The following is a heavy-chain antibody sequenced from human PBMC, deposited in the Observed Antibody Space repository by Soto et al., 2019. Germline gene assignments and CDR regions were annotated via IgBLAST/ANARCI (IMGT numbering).Heavy chain of an antibody. V-gene: IGHV3-23*01. Sequence: EVQLLESGGGLVQPGGSLRLSCAASEFTFSSNAMHWVRQAPGKGLEWVSGITGSGSTTFYADSVKVRFTISRDNSKNTLYLHMSSLRAEDTAIYYCAKDFTAYLSSWFHLWGQGTLVTVSS. J-gene: IGHJ5*02. CDR3: AKDFTAYLSSWFHL. CDR2: ITGSGSTT. CDR1: EFTFSSNA. D-gene: IGHD6-13*01.